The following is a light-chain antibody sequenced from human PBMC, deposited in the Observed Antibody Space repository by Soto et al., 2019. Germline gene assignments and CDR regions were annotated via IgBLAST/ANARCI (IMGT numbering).Light chain of an antibody. Sequence: EIVLPQSPATLSLSPGERATLSCRASQSVSSYLAWYQQKPGQAPRLLIYDASNRDTGIPASFSGSGSGTDFTLTISSLGSEDLAVYECQQRSNWPPLFTFGPGTKVDIK. V-gene: IGKV3-11*01. CDR2: DAS. J-gene: IGKJ3*01. CDR1: QSVSSY. CDR3: QQRSNWPPLFT.